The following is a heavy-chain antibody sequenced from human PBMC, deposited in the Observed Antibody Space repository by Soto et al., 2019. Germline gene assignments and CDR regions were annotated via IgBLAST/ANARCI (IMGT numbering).Heavy chain of an antibody. CDR1: GYTFIGYY. Sequence: QVQLVQSGAEVKKPGASVKVSCKASGYTFIGYYIHWVRQAPGQGLEWMGWINPNSGGINYAQKFQGRVTMTRDTSISTAYMELSRLRSDDTAVYYCARVTGEWLRLPLGYWGQGTLVTVSS. D-gene: IGHD5-12*01. CDR3: ARVTGEWLRLPLGY. J-gene: IGHJ4*02. V-gene: IGHV1-2*02. CDR2: INPNSGGI.